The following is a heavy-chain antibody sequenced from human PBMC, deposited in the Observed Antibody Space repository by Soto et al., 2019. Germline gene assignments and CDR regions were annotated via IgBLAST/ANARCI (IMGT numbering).Heavy chain of an antibody. D-gene: IGHD2-2*01. J-gene: IGHJ3*02. CDR3: ARYPLLGYGGSTSCIRAFDI. Sequence: ASVKVSCKASGYTFTSYAMHWVRQAPGQRLEWMGWINAGNGNTKYSQKFQGRVTITRDTSASTAYMELSSLRSEDTAVYYCARYPLLGYGGSTSCIRAFDILDQGTMVT. CDR1: GYTFTSYA. V-gene: IGHV1-3*01. CDR2: INAGNGNT.